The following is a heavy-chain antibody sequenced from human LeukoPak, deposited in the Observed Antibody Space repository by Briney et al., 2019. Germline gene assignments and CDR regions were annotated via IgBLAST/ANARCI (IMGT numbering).Heavy chain of an antibody. J-gene: IGHJ4*02. Sequence: VASVKVSCKASGYTFTSYGISWVRQAPGQGLEWMGWISAYNGNTNYAQKLQGRVTMTTDTSTSTAYMELRSLRSDDTAVYYCARYGCNSLACYEDYWGQGTLVTVSS. CDR1: GYTFTSYG. CDR2: ISAYNGNT. CDR3: ARYGCNSLACYEDY. D-gene: IGHD2-15*01. V-gene: IGHV1-18*01.